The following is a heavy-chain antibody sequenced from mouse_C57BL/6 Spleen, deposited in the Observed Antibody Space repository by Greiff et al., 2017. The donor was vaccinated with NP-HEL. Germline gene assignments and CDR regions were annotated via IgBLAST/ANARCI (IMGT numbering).Heavy chain of an antibody. D-gene: IGHD1-1*01. J-gene: IGHJ2*01. V-gene: IGHV5-16*01. Sequence: EVQVVESEGGLVQPGSSMKLSCTASGFTFSDYYMAWVRQVPEKGLEWVANISYDGSGTYYLDSLKSRFIISRDNAKTFLYLQWSSLNSEDTATYYCARDRYAGYFDDWGQGTTLTVSS. CDR1: GFTFSDYY. CDR3: ARDRYAGYFDD. CDR2: ISYDGSGT.